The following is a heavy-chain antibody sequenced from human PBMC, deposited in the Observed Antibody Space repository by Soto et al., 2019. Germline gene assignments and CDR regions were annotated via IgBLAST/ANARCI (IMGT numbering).Heavy chain of an antibody. Sequence: AETLSLTCSVSGADINTYSWTWIRQPAGKGLEWIGRIYTSASTNYNPSLKGRVTLSVDTSTNQVSLRLASVTAADTAVYYCSRVGCSNRKCYTRGMDVWGQGTTVTVSS. CDR2: IYTSAST. J-gene: IGHJ6*02. V-gene: IGHV4-4*07. D-gene: IGHD2-2*01. CDR3: SRVGCSNRKCYTRGMDV. CDR1: GADINTYS.